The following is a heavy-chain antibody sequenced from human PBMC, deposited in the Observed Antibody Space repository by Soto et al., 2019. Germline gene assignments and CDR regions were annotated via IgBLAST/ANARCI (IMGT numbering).Heavy chain of an antibody. CDR1: GFTFSSYG. D-gene: IGHD2-15*01. CDR2: ISYDGSNK. J-gene: IGHJ5*02. Sequence: PGGSLRLSCAASGFTFSSYGMHWVRQAPGKGLEWVAVISYDGSNKYYADSVKGRFTISRDNSKNTLYLQMNSLRAEDTAVYYCAIQEVVAATSAPWGQGTLVTVS. V-gene: IGHV3-30*03. CDR3: AIQEVVAATSAP.